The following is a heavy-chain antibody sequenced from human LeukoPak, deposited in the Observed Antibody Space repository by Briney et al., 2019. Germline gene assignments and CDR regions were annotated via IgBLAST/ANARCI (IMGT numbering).Heavy chain of an antibody. CDR2: IYSGGST. CDR1: GFTVSSNY. CDR3: ARGTLGSTFDY. J-gene: IGHJ4*02. V-gene: IGHV3-66*02. Sequence: GGSLRLSCAASGFTVSSNYMSWVRQAPGKGLEWVSVIYSGGSTYYADSVKGRLTISRDNSKNTLYLQMNSLRAEDTAVYYCARGTLGSTFDYWGQGTLVTVSS.